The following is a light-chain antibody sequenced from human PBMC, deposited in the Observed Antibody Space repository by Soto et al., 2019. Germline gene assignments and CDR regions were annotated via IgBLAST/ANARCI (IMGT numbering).Light chain of an antibody. J-gene: IGKJ3*01. CDR3: QQYGSSPFT. V-gene: IGKV3-20*01. CDR1: QSVSSSY. CDR2: GAS. Sequence: EFVLTQSPCTLSLSPGERATLSCRASQSVSSSYLAWYQQKPGQAPRLLIYGASSRATGLPDRFSGSGSGTDFTLTISRLEPEDFAVYYCQQYGSSPFTFGPGTKVDIK.